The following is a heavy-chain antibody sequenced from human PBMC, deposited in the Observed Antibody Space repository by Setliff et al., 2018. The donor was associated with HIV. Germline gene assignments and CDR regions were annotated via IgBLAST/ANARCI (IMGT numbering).Heavy chain of an antibody. D-gene: IGHD3-3*01. CDR1: GYTFNNYD. V-gene: IGHV1-8*02. CDR3: ARVGWGGDFWSSYPYYMDV. Sequence: ASVKVSCKTSGYTFNNYDINWVRQTTGQGFEWMGWMSPYSGNTGFAQSFQGRLPMTRNTSIDTAYLELTSLRSEDTAVYYCARVGWGGDFWSSYPYYMDVWGQGTRVTVSS. CDR2: MSPYSGNT. J-gene: IGHJ6*03.